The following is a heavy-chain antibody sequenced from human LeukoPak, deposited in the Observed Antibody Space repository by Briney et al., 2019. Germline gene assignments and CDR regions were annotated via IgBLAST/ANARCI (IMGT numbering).Heavy chain of an antibody. CDR3: ARGASRGKRYNESSGYFLG. Sequence: SQTLSLTCTVSGGSISSGGYYWSWIRQHPGKGLEWIGYIYYSGSTYYNPSLKSRVTISVDTSKNQFSLKLSSVTAADTAVYYCARGASRGKRYNESSGYFLGWGQGTLVTVSS. V-gene: IGHV4-31*03. CDR2: IYYSGST. D-gene: IGHD3-22*01. J-gene: IGHJ4*02. CDR1: GGSISSGGYY.